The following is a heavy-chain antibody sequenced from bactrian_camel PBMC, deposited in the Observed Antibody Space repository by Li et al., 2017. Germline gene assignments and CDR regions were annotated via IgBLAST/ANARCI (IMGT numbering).Heavy chain of an antibody. V-gene: IGHV3S1*01. J-gene: IGHJ4*01. D-gene: IGHD2*01. Sequence: VQLVESGGGSVQAGGSLNLTCAASGYTYSSICMGWFRQATGKEREGVAAIAPATGTTFYSDSVKGRFSISHVNANNTLHLQMNALKPEDTAVYYCAADLGWCGSRPLQREFRNWARGPRSPSP. CDR2: IAPATGTT. CDR1: GYTYSSIC.